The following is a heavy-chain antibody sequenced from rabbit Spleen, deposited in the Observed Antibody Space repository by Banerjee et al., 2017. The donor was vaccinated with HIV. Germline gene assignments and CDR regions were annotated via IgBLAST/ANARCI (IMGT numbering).Heavy chain of an antibody. V-gene: IGHV1S47*01. CDR3: ARDGAGGSYFAL. Sequence: QEQLVESGGGLVQPGGSLKLSCKVSGFDLRTYGVSWVRQAPGKGLEWIGYIDGVFGTKYYARWVNGRFTISSHNAQNTLYLQMTSLTAADTATYFCARDGAGGSYFALWGQGTLVTVS. J-gene: IGHJ3*01. CDR1: GFDLRTYG. D-gene: IGHD8-1*01. CDR2: IDGVFGTK.